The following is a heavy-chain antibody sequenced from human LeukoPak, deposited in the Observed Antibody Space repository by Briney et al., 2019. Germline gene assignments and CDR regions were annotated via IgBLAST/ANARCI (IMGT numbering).Heavy chain of an antibody. V-gene: IGHV4-38-2*02. CDR2: IYHSGST. CDR1: GYSISSDYY. J-gene: IGHJ4*02. Sequence: PSETLSLTCTVSGYSISSDYYWGWIRQPPGKGLEWIGSIYHSGSTYYNPSLKSRVTISLDTSKDQFSLKLSSVTAADTAVYYCARGEGSGSYYSYFDHWGQGTLVTVSS. CDR3: ARGEGSGSYYSYFDH. D-gene: IGHD1-26*01.